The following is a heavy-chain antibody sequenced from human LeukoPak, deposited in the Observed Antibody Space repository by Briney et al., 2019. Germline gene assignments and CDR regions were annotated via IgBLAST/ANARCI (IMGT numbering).Heavy chain of an antibody. CDR3: ARAAWFGELLGGMDV. J-gene: IGHJ6*02. D-gene: IGHD3-10*01. CDR2: MSYDGSNK. V-gene: IGHV3-30*03. Sequence: GGSLRLSCAASGFTFRNYWMGWVRQAPGKGLEWVAIMSYDGSNKYYADSVKGRFSISRDNSKNTLYLQMNSLRTEDTAVYYCARAAWFGELLGGMDVWGQGTTVTVSS. CDR1: GFTFRNYW.